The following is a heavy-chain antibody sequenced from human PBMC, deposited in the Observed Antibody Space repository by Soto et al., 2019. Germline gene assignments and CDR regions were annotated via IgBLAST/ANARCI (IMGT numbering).Heavy chain of an antibody. Sequence: SVKVSCKASGGTFSSYAISWVRQAPGQGLEWMGGIIPIFGTANYAQKFQGRVTITADESTSTAYMELSSLRSEDTAVYYCARSYDYGDPNWFDPWGQGTLVTVSS. CDR1: GGTFSSYA. V-gene: IGHV1-69*13. CDR3: ARSYDYGDPNWFDP. J-gene: IGHJ5*02. CDR2: IIPIFGTA. D-gene: IGHD4-17*01.